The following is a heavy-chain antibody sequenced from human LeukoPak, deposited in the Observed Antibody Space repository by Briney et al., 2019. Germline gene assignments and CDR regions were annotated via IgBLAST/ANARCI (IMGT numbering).Heavy chain of an antibody. CDR1: GFTFSSYA. CDR3: ARSGGWEGDYFDY. CDR2: IKQDGSEK. V-gene: IGHV3-7*03. D-gene: IGHD6-19*01. Sequence: SGGSLRLSCAASGFTFSSYAMSWVRQAPGKGLEWVANIKQDGSEKYYVDSVKGRFTISRDNAKNSLYLQMNSLRAEDTAVYYCARSGGWEGDYFDYWGQGTLVTVSS. J-gene: IGHJ4*02.